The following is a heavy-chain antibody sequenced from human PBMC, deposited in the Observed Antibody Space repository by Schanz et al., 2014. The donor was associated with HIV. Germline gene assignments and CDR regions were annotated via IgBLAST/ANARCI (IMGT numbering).Heavy chain of an antibody. D-gene: IGHD1-20*01. J-gene: IGHJ4*02. CDR1: GFTFSSYG. CDR2: ISGNTNYI. CDR3: AKDQGDITGTPFDY. V-gene: IGHV3-21*01. Sequence: VQLVESGGGVVQPGRSLRLSCAASGFTFSSYGMHWVRQAPGKGLEWVASISGNTNYIYYADSVKGRFTISRDNAKNSLYLQMKSLRAEDTAMYYCAKDQGDITGTPFDYWGQGTLVAVSS.